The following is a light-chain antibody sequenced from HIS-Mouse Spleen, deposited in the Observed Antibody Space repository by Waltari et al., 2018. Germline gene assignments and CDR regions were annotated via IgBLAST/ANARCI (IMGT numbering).Light chain of an antibody. V-gene: IGLV2-23*01. CDR1: SSDVGSYNL. CDR2: EGS. Sequence: QSALTQPASVSGSPGQSITISCTGTSSDVGSYNLVTCYQPPPGKAPKLMIYEGSKRPSGVSNRFSGSKSGNTASLTISGLQAEDEADYYCCSYAGSSTWVFGGGTKLTVL. CDR3: CSYAGSSTWV. J-gene: IGLJ3*02.